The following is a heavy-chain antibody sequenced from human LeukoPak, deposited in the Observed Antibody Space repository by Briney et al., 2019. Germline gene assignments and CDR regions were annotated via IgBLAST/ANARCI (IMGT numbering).Heavy chain of an antibody. J-gene: IGHJ3*02. Sequence: GRSLRLSCAASGFTFSSYAMHWVRQAPGKGLEWVAVISYDGSNKYYADSVKGRFTISRDNSKNTLYLQMNSLRAEDTAVYYCAREDYGDYELTFGIWGQGTMVTVSS. CDR1: GFTFSSYA. D-gene: IGHD4-17*01. V-gene: IGHV3-30-3*01. CDR2: ISYDGSNK. CDR3: AREDYGDYELTFGI.